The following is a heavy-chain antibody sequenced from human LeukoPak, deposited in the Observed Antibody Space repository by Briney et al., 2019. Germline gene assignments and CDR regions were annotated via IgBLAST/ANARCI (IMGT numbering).Heavy chain of an antibody. CDR3: TTWGGALAAVASDFGY. J-gene: IGHJ4*02. CDR1: GYTFTDYH. CDR2: VDPEEAET. V-gene: IGHV1-69-2*01. Sequence: ASVKVSCKVSGYTFTDYHLHWVQQAPGKGLEWMGSVDPEEAETIYAEKFQGRVTISADTSRNTAYMEMRSLRSEDTAIYYCTTWGGALAAVASDFGYWGQGTLVTVSS. D-gene: IGHD6-19*01.